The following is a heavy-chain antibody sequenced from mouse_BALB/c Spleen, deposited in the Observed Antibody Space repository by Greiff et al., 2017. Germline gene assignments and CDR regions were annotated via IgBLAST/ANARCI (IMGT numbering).Heavy chain of an antibody. Sequence: QVQLQQSGAELAKPGASVKMSCKASGYTFTSYWMHWVKQRPGQGLEWIGYINPSTGYTEYNQKFKDKATLTADKSSSTAYMQLSSLTSEDSAVYYCARTYYDYEIAYGGQGTLVTVSA. V-gene: IGHV1-7*01. CDR3: ARTYYDYEIAY. D-gene: IGHD2-4*01. CDR2: INPSTGYT. CDR1: GYTFTSYW. J-gene: IGHJ3*01.